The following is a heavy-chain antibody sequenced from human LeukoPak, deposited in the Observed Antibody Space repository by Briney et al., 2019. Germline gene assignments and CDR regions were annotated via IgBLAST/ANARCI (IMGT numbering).Heavy chain of an antibody. CDR2: ISGDAAGA. J-gene: IGHJ4*02. Sequence: GGSLRLSCAASGFSFSSYAMRWVRQAPGKGLEWVSAISGDAAGAHYADSVKGRFTISRDNSENTLYLQMNSLRAEDTAVYYCAREFDYGGDDWGQGALVTVSS. CDR1: GFSFSSYA. V-gene: IGHV3-23*01. CDR3: AREFDYGGDD. D-gene: IGHD4-23*01.